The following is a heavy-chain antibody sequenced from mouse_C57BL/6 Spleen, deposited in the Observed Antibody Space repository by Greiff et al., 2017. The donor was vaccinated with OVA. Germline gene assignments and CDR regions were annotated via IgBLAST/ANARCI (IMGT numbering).Heavy chain of an antibody. CDR3: ARNYGSSLWYFDV. Sequence: QVQLQQPGAELVKPGASVKLSCKASGYTFTSYWMHWVKQRPGQGLEWIGMIHPNSGSTNYNEKFKSKATLTVDKSSSTAYMQLSSLTSEDSAVDYCARNYGSSLWYFDVWGTGTTVTVSS. CDR2: IHPNSGST. CDR1: GYTFTSYW. V-gene: IGHV1-64*01. J-gene: IGHJ1*03. D-gene: IGHD1-1*01.